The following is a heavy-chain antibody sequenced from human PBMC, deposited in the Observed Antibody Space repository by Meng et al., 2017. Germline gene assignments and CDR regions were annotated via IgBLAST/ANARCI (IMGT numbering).Heavy chain of an antibody. V-gene: IGHV6-1*01. CDR1: GASVSGKSAA. J-gene: IGHJ4*02. D-gene: IGHD2-15*01. CDR3: ARLAQDRYFDY. Sequence: QENAGPGLVQPSQTPPPPWANAGASVSGKSAAWNWIRPAPSRGLEWLGRTYYRSKWYNDYAVSVKSRITINPDTSKNQFSLQLNSVTPEDTAVYYCARLAQDRYFDYWGQGTLVTVSS. CDR2: TYYRSKWYN.